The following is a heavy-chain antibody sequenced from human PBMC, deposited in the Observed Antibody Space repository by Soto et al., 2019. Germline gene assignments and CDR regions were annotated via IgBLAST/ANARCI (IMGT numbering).Heavy chain of an antibody. CDR1: GYTLTELS. J-gene: IGHJ3*02. V-gene: IGHV1-24*01. Sequence: ASVKVSCKVSGYTLTELSMHWLRQAPGKGLEWMGGFDPEDGETIYAQKFQGRVTMTEDTSTDTAYMELSSLRSEDTAVYYCATKYCSGGSCYLDAFDIWGQGTMVTVSS. D-gene: IGHD2-15*01. CDR3: ATKYCSGGSCYLDAFDI. CDR2: FDPEDGET.